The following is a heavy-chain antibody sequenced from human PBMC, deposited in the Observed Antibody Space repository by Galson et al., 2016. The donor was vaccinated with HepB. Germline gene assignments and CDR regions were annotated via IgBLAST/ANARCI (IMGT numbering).Heavy chain of an antibody. D-gene: IGHD3-22*01. V-gene: IGHV3-23*01. CDR1: GFTFSSYA. CDR3: AKSPWYDSSGYYYFDY. J-gene: IGHJ4*02. Sequence: SLRLSCAASGFTFSSYAMSWVRQAPGEGLEWISGISGSGGSTFYADSVKGRFTISSDKSKNTLYLQMNSLRAEDTAVYHCAKSPWYDSSGYYYFDYWGQGTLVTVSS. CDR2: ISGSGGST.